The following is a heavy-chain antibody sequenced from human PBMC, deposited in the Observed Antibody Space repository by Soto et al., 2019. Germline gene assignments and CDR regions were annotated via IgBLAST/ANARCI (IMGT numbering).Heavy chain of an antibody. Sequence: PSETLSLTCAVYGGSFSGYYWSWIRQPPGKGLEWIGEINHSGSTNYNPSLKSRVTISVDTSKNQFSLKLSSVTAADTAVYYCARARAIQLWLSSGGQYYGMDVWGQGTTVTVSS. CDR2: INHSGST. D-gene: IGHD5-18*01. CDR1: GGSFSGYY. CDR3: ARARAIQLWLSSGGQYYGMDV. J-gene: IGHJ6*02. V-gene: IGHV4-34*01.